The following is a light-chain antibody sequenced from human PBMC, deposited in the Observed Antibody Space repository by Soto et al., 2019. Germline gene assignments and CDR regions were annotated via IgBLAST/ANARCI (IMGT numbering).Light chain of an antibody. Sequence: IQMTQSPSSLSASVGDRVTITCRASQGIRNDLGWYQQKPGKAPRLLIYGASSLHSGVPSRFSGRGSGTDFTLTISSLQPEDFATYYCLQDYNYPRTFGQGTKVEV. CDR3: LQDYNYPRT. CDR2: GAS. CDR1: QGIRND. J-gene: IGKJ1*01. V-gene: IGKV1-6*01.